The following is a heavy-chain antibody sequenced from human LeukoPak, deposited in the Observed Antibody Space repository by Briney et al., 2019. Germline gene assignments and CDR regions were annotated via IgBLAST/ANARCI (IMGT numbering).Heavy chain of an antibody. J-gene: IGHJ4*02. CDR2: ISGDGGST. CDR1: GFTFDDYA. Sequence: GGSLRLSCAASGFTFDDYAMHWVRQAPGKGLEWVSLISGDGGSTYYADSVKGRFTISRDNSKNSLYLQMNSLRTEDTALYYCAKAVDSSSWPPYFDYWGQGTLVTVSS. CDR3: AKAVDSSSWPPYFDY. V-gene: IGHV3-43*02. D-gene: IGHD6-13*01.